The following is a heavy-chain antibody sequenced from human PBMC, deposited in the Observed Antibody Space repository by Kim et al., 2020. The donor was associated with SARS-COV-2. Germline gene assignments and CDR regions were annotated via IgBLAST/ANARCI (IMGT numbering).Heavy chain of an antibody. Sequence: ASVKVSCKASGYTFTSYGISWVRQAPGQGLEWMGWISAYNGNTNYAQKLQGRVTMTTDTSTSTAYMELRSLRSDDTAVYYCARDSSPIAAALNWFDPWGQGTLVTVSS. CDR1: GYTFTSYG. J-gene: IGHJ5*02. CDR3: ARDSSPIAAALNWFDP. V-gene: IGHV1-18*01. CDR2: ISAYNGNT. D-gene: IGHD6-13*01.